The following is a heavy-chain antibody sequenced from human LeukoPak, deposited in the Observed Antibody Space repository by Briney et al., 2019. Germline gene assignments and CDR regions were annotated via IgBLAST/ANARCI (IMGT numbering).Heavy chain of an antibody. D-gene: IGHD6-19*01. CDR1: GGTFSSYA. V-gene: IGHV1-69*05. Sequence: SVTVSCKASGGTFSSYAISWVRQAPGQGLEWIGGIIPIFGTANYAQKFQGRVTITTDESTSTAYMELSSLRSEDTAVYYCARHSSGWYWFDPWGQGTLVTVSS. CDR2: IIPIFGTA. J-gene: IGHJ5*02. CDR3: ARHSSGWYWFDP.